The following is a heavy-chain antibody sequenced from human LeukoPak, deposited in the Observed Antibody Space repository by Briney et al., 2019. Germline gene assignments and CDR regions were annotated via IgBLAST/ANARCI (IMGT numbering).Heavy chain of an antibody. V-gene: IGHV3-48*02. D-gene: IGHD5-12*01. CDR1: GFTFSSYG. J-gene: IGHJ4*02. CDR3: ARAMRSGYDY. CDR2: ISSSSDSI. Sequence: GGSLRLSCAASGFTFSSYGMNWVRQAPGKRLEWVSYISSSSDSIYYADSVKGRFTISRDNAENSLYLQMNSLRDEDTAVYYCARAMRSGYDYWGQGTLVAVSS.